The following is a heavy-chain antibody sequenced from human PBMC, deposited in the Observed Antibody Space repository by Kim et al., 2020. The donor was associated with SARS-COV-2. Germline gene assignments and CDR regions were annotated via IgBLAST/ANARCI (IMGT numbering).Heavy chain of an antibody. CDR2: ITVSGTDA. CDR1: GFTFSNYG. J-gene: IGHJ3*01. CDR3: AKRMGGDCSSPSCSGGAFDV. D-gene: IGHD2-2*01. Sequence: GGSLRLSCAASGFTFSNYGMTWVRQAPGKGLEWVSLITVSGTDAFYTDSVKGRFTVSRDNSKNTLFLQMNILRAEDTAVYYCAKRMGGDCSSPSCSGGAFDVWGQGTMVTVSS. V-gene: IGHV3-23*01.